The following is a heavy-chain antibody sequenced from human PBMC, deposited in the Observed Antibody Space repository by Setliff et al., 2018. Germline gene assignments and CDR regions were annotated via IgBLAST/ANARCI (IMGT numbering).Heavy chain of an antibody. CDR3: ARVYAYSYGFDY. V-gene: IGHV3-30*02. CDR1: GFDPRAYA. Sequence: GGSLRLSCAASGFDPRAYAMSWVRQAPGKGLEWVASVHSSGDQENSQGSMKGRFTVSRDNAKNSLYLQMNSLRAEDTAVYYCARVYAYSYGFDYWGQGTPVTVPQ. J-gene: IGHJ4*02. D-gene: IGHD3-16*01. CDR2: VHSSGDQE.